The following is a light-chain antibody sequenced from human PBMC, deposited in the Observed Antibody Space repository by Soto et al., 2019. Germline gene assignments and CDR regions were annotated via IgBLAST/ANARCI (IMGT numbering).Light chain of an antibody. J-gene: IGKJ5*01. Sequence: EIVMTQSPDTLPVSPGERATLSCRASQSVSSNLAWYQQKPGQAPRLLIYGASTRATGIPARFSGSGSGTEFTLTISSLKSEDFAVYYCQQYNNWPPTTFGQGTRLEIK. CDR3: QQYNNWPPTT. CDR2: GAS. CDR1: QSVSSN. V-gene: IGKV3-15*01.